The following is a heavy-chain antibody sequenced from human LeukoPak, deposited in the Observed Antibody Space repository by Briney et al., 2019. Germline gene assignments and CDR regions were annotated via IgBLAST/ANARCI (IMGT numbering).Heavy chain of an antibody. V-gene: IGHV4-34*01. CDR1: GGSFSSHY. Sequence: AETLSLTCGVSGGSFSSHYWTWIRQPPGKGLEWIGEINPRGRTNYNPSLESRVTVSADTSRNQLSLSLTSVTAADSAVYFCARGLRQGSAWSWGPKEKSYQYMDVWGTGTTVIASS. CDR3: ARGLRQGSAWSWGPKEKSYQYMDV. J-gene: IGHJ6*04. D-gene: IGHD6-19*01. CDR2: INPRGRT.